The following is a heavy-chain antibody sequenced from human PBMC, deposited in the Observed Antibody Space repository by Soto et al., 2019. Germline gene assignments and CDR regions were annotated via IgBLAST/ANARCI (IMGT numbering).Heavy chain of an antibody. Sequence: GGSLRLSCAASGFTFSNAGMNWVRQAPGKGLEWVGRIKSKTDGGTTDYAAPVKGRFTISRDDSKNTLYLQMNSLKTEDTAVYYCAPTDTIYGMDVWGQGTTVTVSS. CDR1: GFTFSNAG. J-gene: IGHJ6*02. CDR2: IKSKTDGGTT. CDR3: APTDTIYGMDV. V-gene: IGHV3-15*07.